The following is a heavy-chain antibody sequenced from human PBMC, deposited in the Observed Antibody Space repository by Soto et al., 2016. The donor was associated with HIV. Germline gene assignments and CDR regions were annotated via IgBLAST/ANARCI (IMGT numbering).Heavy chain of an antibody. D-gene: IGHD5-12*01. CDR3: AADYYDITGYDNY. CDR1: VTVPSSSLGTQTY. Sequence: QVQLVQSGAEVKKPGASGLYSLSSVVTVPSSSLGTQTYICNVRQAPGQGLEWMGWINPKNGDTLYAQKFQGRVTLTRDTSISTAYMDLTRLTSDDTAVYWCAADYYDITGYDNYWGQGTLVTVSS. V-gene: IGHV1-2*02. J-gene: IGHJ4*02. CDR2: INPKNGDT.